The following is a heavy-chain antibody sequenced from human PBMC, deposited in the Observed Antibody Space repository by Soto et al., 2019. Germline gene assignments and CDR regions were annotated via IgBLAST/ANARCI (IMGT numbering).Heavy chain of an antibody. J-gene: IGHJ3*02. V-gene: IGHV4-39*01. D-gene: IGHD5-12*01. CDR2: IYYSGST. Sequence: QLQLQESGPGLVKPSETLSLTCTVSGGSISSSSYYWGWIRQPPGKGLEWIGSIYYSGSTYYNPSLKSRVSIPVDTTKNQFSLKLSSVTAADTAVYYCARLHSYFGRRDGYKPNAFDIWGQGTMVTVSS. CDR3: ARLHSYFGRRDGYKPNAFDI. CDR1: GGSISSSSYY.